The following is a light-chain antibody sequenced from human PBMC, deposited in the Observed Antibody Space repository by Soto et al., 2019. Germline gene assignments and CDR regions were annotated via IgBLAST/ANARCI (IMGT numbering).Light chain of an antibody. CDR2: DAS. CDR1: QGINSW. Sequence: DIQMTQSPSSVCASVGDRVTITCRASQGINSWLAWYQQKPGEAPKLLIYDASNLQSGVPSRFSGSGSGTDFTLAISSLQPEDFATYYCEQVSSFPITFGQGTRLEIK. V-gene: IGKV1-12*01. CDR3: EQVSSFPIT. J-gene: IGKJ5*01.